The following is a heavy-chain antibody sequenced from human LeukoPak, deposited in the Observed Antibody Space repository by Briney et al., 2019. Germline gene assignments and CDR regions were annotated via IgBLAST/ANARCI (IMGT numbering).Heavy chain of an antibody. D-gene: IGHD2-2*01. CDR2: IRSKANSYAT. V-gene: IGHV3-73*01. Sequence: PGGSLKLSCAASGFTFSGSAMHWVRQASGKGLEWVGRIRSKANSYATAYAASAKGRFTISRDDSKNTAYLQMNSLKTEDTAVYYCTRHGGYCSSTSCQTYSDYWGQGTLVTVSS. J-gene: IGHJ4*02. CDR3: TRHGGYCSSTSCQTYSDY. CDR1: GFTFSGSA.